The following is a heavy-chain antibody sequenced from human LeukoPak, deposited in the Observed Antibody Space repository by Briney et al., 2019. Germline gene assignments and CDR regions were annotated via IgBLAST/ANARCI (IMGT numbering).Heavy chain of an antibody. CDR1: GFTFSSYA. V-gene: IGHV3-23*01. CDR3: AKSPYIASHIDFDY. J-gene: IGHJ4*02. Sequence: GGSLRLSSAASGFTFSSYAMSWVRQAPGKGLEWVSTVSGSGDSTWYADSVKGRFTISRDNSKSTLYLQMNSLRAEDTAVYYCAKSPYIASHIDFDYWGQGTLVTVSS. D-gene: IGHD3-16*01. CDR2: VSGSGDST.